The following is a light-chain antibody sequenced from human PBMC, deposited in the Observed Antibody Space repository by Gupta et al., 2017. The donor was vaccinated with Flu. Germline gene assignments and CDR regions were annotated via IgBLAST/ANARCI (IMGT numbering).Light chain of an antibody. J-gene: IGLJ2*01. CDR2: DVD. Sequence: QSALTQPPSAFGSPGQSVAISCTGTSSDVGGYSFVSWYQEHPGKAPKLLIYDVDKRPSGVPDRFSGSKSGNTASLTVSGLQAEDEADYFCESYAGNNNVIFGGGTKLTVL. CDR3: ESYAGNNNVI. V-gene: IGLV2-8*01. CDR1: SSDVGGYSF.